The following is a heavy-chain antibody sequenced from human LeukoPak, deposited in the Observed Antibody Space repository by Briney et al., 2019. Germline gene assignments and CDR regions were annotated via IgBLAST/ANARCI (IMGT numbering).Heavy chain of an antibody. J-gene: IGHJ4*02. V-gene: IGHV3-53*01. CDR2: IYAAGST. Sequence: GSLRLSCAASGFTVSTNYMTWVRQAPGKGLEWVSVIYAAGSTYYADSVKGRFTISRDNSKNTLYLQMNSLRAEDTAVYYCAKGSSPLGHFDYWGQGTLVTVSS. D-gene: IGHD6-13*01. CDR3: AKGSSPLGHFDY. CDR1: GFTVSTNY.